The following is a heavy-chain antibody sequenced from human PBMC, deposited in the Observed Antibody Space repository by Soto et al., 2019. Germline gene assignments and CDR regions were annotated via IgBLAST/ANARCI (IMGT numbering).Heavy chain of an antibody. D-gene: IGHD3-22*01. CDR3: ARGGYYDNSWGKLSHYGLAV. CDR1: GYTFIRYG. Sequence: QVQLVQSAAEVKKPGASVKVSCQASGYTFIRYGITWVRQAPGQGLEWMGWISPYNDYTIYAQKFQGRLTMTTDTATRITYVAMRGLKPDATDVYYCARGGYYDNSWGKLSHYGLAVWGQGTSVTVSS. V-gene: IGHV1-18*01. J-gene: IGHJ6*02. CDR2: ISPYNDYT.